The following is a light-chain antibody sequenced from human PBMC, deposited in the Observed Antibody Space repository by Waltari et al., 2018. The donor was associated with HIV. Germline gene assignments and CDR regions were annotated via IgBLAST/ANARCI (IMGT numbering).Light chain of an antibody. J-gene: IGKJ1*01. CDR3: QQSYTPPPWT. CDR2: DAS. CDR1: QSISTY. Sequence: DIQMTQSPSSLSASVGDRVTITCRASQSISTYLNWYKQIPGKAPKFLIFDASTVHNGVSSRFSGSGSGTDFTLTISSVQPEDFATYYCQQSYTPPPWTFGQGTKV. V-gene: IGKV1-39*01.